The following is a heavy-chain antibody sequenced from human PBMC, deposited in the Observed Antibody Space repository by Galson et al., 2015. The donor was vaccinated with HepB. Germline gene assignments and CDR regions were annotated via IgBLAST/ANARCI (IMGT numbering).Heavy chain of an antibody. D-gene: IGHD2-2*01. V-gene: IGHV3-23*01. CDR1: GFTFSSYA. J-gene: IGHJ6*03. CDR2: ISGSGGST. CDR3: AKMGYCSSTSCRMGPYMDV. Sequence: SLRLSCAASGFTFSSYAMSWVRQAPGKGLEWVSAISGSGGSTYYADSVKGRFTISRDNSKNTLYLQMNSLRAEDTAVYYCAKMGYCSSTSCRMGPYMDVWGKGTTVTVSS.